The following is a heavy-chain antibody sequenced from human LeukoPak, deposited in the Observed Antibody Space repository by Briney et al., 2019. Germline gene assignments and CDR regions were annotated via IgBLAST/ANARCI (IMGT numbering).Heavy chain of an antibody. CDR1: GFTFSNAW. D-gene: IGHD1-26*01. CDR2: IKSKTDGGTT. V-gene: IGHV3-15*01. Sequence: GGSLRLSCAASGFTFSNAWMSWVRQAPGKGLEWVGRIKSKTDGGTTDYAAPVKGRFTISRDDSKNTLYLQMNSLRAEDTAVYYCARVNSGSPTGDAFDIWGQGTMVTVSS. CDR3: ARVNSGSPTGDAFDI. J-gene: IGHJ3*02.